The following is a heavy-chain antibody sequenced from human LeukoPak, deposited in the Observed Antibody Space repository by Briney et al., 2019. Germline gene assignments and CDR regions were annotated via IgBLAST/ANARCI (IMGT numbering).Heavy chain of an antibody. Sequence: PGGSLRLSCVASGFTFSSYAMSWVRQAPGKGLEWVSAISGSGGSTNYADSVKDRFTISRDNSKNTLYLQMNSLRAEDTAVFYCAKIYRAHGDYHSFDVWGQGTMVTVSS. CDR3: AKIYRAHGDYHSFDV. CDR1: GFTFSSYA. J-gene: IGHJ3*01. D-gene: IGHD4-17*01. CDR2: ISGSGGST. V-gene: IGHV3-23*01.